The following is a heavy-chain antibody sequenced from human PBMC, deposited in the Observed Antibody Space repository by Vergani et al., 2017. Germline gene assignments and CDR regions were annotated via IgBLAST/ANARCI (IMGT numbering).Heavy chain of an antibody. D-gene: IGHD3-16*02. Sequence: QVQLQESGPGLVKPSQTLSLTCSVSGGAVNSGSNFWTWIRQPAGKGLEWIGRTSTDGRTNYNPSLKSGVTVSVDTSKTQISLRLTSVTAEDTAVYYCARETVVTSWDGYRFHYMDVWGKGTTVTVSS. J-gene: IGHJ6*03. CDR3: ARETVVTSWDGYRFHYMDV. CDR2: TSTDGRT. CDR1: GGAVNSGSNF. V-gene: IGHV4-61*02.